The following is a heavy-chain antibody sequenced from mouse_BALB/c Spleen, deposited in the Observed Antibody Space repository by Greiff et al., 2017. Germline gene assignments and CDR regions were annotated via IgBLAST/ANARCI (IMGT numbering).Heavy chain of an antibody. CDR2: INPDSSTI. D-gene: IGHD2-1*01. CDR1: GFDFSRYW. CDR3: ARLGGGNYRYAMDY. V-gene: IGHV4-1*02. Sequence: EVKLVESGGGLVQPGGSLKLSCAASGFDFSRYWMSWVRQAPGKGLEWIGEINPDSSTINYTPSLKDKFIISRDNAKNTLYLQMSKVRSEDTALYYCARLGGGNYRYAMDYWGQGTSVTVSS. J-gene: IGHJ4*01.